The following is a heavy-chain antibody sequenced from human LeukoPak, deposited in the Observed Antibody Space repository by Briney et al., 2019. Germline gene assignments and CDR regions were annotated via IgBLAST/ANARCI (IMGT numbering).Heavy chain of an antibody. Sequence: SETLSLTCTVSGGSISSYYWSWIRQPPGKGLEWIGYIYYSGSTNYNPSLKSRVTMSVDTSKNQSSLKLSSVTAADTAVYYCATGTTRDYYYGMDVWGQGTTVTVSS. CDR3: ATGTTRDYYYGMDV. V-gene: IGHV4-59*12. CDR2: IYYSGST. D-gene: IGHD1-7*01. J-gene: IGHJ6*02. CDR1: GGSISSYY.